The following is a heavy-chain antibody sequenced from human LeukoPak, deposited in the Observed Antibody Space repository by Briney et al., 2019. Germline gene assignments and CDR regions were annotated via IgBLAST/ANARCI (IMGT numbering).Heavy chain of an antibody. D-gene: IGHD1-26*01. CDR2: IYSGGST. CDR1: GFTVSSNY. Sequence: GGSLRLSCAASGFTVSSNYVSWVRQAPGKGLEWVSVIYSGGSTYYADSVRGRFTISRDNSKNTLYLQMNSLRAEDTAVYYCARERVVGVYPINYYYYGMDVWGQGTTVTVSS. CDR3: ARERVVGVYPINYYYYGMDV. V-gene: IGHV3-53*01. J-gene: IGHJ6*02.